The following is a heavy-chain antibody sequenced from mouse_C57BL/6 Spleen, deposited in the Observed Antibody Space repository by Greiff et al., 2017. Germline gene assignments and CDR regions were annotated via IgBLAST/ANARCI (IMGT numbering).Heavy chain of an antibody. D-gene: IGHD1-1*01. J-gene: IGHJ4*01. CDR3: ARKYYGSRGAMDY. CDR1: GYAFSSYW. CDR2: IYPGDGDT. Sequence: VQLQESGAELVKPGASVKISCKASGYAFSSYWMNWVKQRPGKGLEWIGQIYPGDGDTNYNGKFKGKATLTADKSSSTAYMQLSSLTSEDSAVYFCARKYYGSRGAMDYWGQGTSVTVSS. V-gene: IGHV1-80*01.